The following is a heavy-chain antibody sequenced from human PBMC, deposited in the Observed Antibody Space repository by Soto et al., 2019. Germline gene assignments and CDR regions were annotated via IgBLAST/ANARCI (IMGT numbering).Heavy chain of an antibody. CDR1: GFTFSSYW. Sequence: VQLVESGGGLVQPGGSLRLSCAASGFTFSSYWMHWVRQAPGKGLVWVSRINSDGSSTSYADSVKGRFTISRDNAKNTLYLQMNSLRAEDTAVYYCARAKGYCSGGSCYSGHERTPNDAFDIWGQGTMVTVSS. J-gene: IGHJ3*02. D-gene: IGHD2-15*01. V-gene: IGHV3-74*01. CDR3: ARAKGYCSGGSCYSGHERTPNDAFDI. CDR2: INSDGSST.